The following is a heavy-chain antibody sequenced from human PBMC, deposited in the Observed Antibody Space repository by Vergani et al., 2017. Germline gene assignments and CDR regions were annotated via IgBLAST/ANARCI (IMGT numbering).Heavy chain of an antibody. CDR2: ISYDGSNK. CDR1: GFTFSSYA. CDR3: ARDSAAAGAFDI. D-gene: IGHD6-13*01. Sequence: QVQLVESGGGVVQPGRSLRLSCAASGFTFSSYAMHWVRQAPGKGLEWVAVISYDGSNKYYADSVKGRFTISRDKSKNTLYLQMNSLRAEDTAVYYCARDSAAAGAFDIWGQGTMVTVSS. V-gene: IGHV3-30-3*01. J-gene: IGHJ3*02.